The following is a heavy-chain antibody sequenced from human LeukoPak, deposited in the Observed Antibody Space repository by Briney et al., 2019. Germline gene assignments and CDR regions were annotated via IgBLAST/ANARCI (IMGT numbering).Heavy chain of an antibody. Sequence: ERSLRLSCAAPGFTFSSYAMRWVRQAPGKGLEWVAVLSYDGSNKYYADSVKGRFTISRDNSKNTLYLQMNSLRAEDTAVYYCASIAVAGDFDYWGQGTLVTVSS. CDR3: ASIAVAGDFDY. J-gene: IGHJ4*02. V-gene: IGHV3-30*04. CDR2: LSYDGSNK. D-gene: IGHD6-19*01. CDR1: GFTFSSYA.